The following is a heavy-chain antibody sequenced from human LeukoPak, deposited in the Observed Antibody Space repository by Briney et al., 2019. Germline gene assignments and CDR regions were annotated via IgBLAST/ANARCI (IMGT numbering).Heavy chain of an antibody. Sequence: PSETLSLTCAVYGGSFSGYYWSWIRQPPGKGLEWIGEINHSGSTNYNPSLKSRVTISVDTSKNQFSLKLSSVTAADTAVYYCARADIVVVVAATRGVSDAFDIWGQGTMVTVSS. CDR1: GGSFSGYY. V-gene: IGHV4-34*01. CDR3: ARADIVVVVAATRGVSDAFDI. CDR2: INHSGST. J-gene: IGHJ3*02. D-gene: IGHD2-15*01.